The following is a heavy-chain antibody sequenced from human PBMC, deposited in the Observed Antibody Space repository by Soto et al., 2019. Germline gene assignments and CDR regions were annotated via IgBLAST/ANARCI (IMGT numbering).Heavy chain of an antibody. CDR1: GGSISSGDYY. CDR2: IYYSGST. D-gene: IGHD2-15*01. J-gene: IGHJ6*02. Sequence: QVQLQESGPGLVKPSQTLFLTCTVSGGSISSGDYYWSWIRQPPGKGLEWIGYIYYSGSTYYNPSLKSRVTISVDTSKNQFSLKLSSVTAADTAVYYCARVLVVAATEYYYYYGMDVWGQGTTVTVSS. V-gene: IGHV4-30-4*01. CDR3: ARVLVVAATEYYYYYGMDV.